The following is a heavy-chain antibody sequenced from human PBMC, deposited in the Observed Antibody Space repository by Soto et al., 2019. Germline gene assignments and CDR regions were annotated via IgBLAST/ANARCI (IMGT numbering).Heavy chain of an antibody. D-gene: IGHD6-13*01. V-gene: IGHV3-9*01. J-gene: IGHJ4*02. CDR3: AKGIAAAGTGGGVDY. Sequence: PGGSLRLSCAPSGLTFDDYAIHWVRQAPGKGLEWVSGISWNSGSIGYADSVKGRFTISRDNAKNSLYLQMNSLRAEDTALYYCAKGIAAAGTGGGVDYWGQGTLVTVS. CDR2: ISWNSGSI. CDR1: GLTFDDYA.